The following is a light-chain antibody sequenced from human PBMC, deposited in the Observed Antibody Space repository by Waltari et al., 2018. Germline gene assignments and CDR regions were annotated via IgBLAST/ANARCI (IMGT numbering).Light chain of an antibody. CDR1: QILSSY. J-gene: IGKJ2*01. Sequence: VLTQSPATLSLSPGESASLSCRANQILSSYLAWYQQKPGQTPRLLIYDASKRATGVPARFSGSGSERDFTLTISSLEPEDFAVYYCQQRSSWPPRYTFGQGTKLEIK. V-gene: IGKV3-11*02. CDR3: QQRSSWPPRYT. CDR2: DAS.